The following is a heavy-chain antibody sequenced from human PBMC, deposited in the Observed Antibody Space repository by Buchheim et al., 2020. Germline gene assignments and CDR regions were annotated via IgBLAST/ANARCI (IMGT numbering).Heavy chain of an antibody. D-gene: IGHD3-3*01. CDR3: ARDIQYYDFWSGYNWFDP. CDR1: GFTFSDYY. CDR2: ISSSSSYT. Sequence: QVQLVESGGGLVKPGGSLRLSCAASGFTFSDYYMSWIRQAPGKGLEWVSYISSSSSYTNYADSVKGRITISRDNAKNSLYLQMNSLRAEDTAVYYCARDIQYYDFWSGYNWFDPWGQGTL. J-gene: IGHJ5*02. V-gene: IGHV3-11*06.